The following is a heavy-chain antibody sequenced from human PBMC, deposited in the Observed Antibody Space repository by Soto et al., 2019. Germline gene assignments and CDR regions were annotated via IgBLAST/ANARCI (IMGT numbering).Heavy chain of an antibody. Sequence: ASVKVSCKAAGYTFTSYGISWGRQAPGQGLEWMGWISAYNGNTNYAQKLQGRVTMTTDTSTSTAYMELRSLRSDDTAVYYCAREYSSGWYPPYYYGMDVWGQGTTVTVSS. CDR2: ISAYNGNT. V-gene: IGHV1-18*01. D-gene: IGHD6-19*01. CDR3: AREYSSGWYPPYYYGMDV. J-gene: IGHJ6*02. CDR1: GYTFTSYG.